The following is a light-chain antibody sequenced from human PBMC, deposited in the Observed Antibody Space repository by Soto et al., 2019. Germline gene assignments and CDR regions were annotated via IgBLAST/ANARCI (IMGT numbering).Light chain of an antibody. Sequence: DIQMTQSPSSLSASVGDRVTITCRASQGISNFLAWYQQRPGKVPKLLIFAASTLQSGVPSRFSGSGSGTDFTLTISSLQPEDVATYYCQKYKSAPWTFGQGTKVEIK. J-gene: IGKJ1*01. CDR2: AAS. CDR3: QKYKSAPWT. V-gene: IGKV1-27*01. CDR1: QGISNF.